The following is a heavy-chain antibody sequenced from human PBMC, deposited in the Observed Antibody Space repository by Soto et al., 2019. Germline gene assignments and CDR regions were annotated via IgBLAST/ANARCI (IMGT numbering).Heavy chain of an antibody. Sequence: PSETLSLTYAVYGGSFSGYYWSWIRQPPGKGLEWIGEINHSGSTNYNPSLKSRVTISVDTSKNQFSLKLSSVTAADTAVYYCARGPYVLRYFDWLLSFDYWGQGTLVTVSS. V-gene: IGHV4-34*01. CDR3: ARGPYVLRYFDWLLSFDY. J-gene: IGHJ4*02. CDR2: INHSGST. D-gene: IGHD3-9*01. CDR1: GGSFSGYY.